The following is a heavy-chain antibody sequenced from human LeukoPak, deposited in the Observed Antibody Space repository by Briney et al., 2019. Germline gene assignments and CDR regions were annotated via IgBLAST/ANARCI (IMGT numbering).Heavy chain of an antibody. Sequence: GGSLRLSCAASGFTFSSYSMNWVRQAPGKGLEWVSSISSSSSYIYYADSVKGRFTISRDNAKNSLYLQMNSLRAEDTAVYYCASVYDYVWGSYSRIDYWGQGTLVTVSS. CDR1: GFTFSSYS. CDR3: ASVYDYVWGSYSRIDY. D-gene: IGHD3-16*01. V-gene: IGHV3-21*01. CDR2: ISSSSSYI. J-gene: IGHJ4*02.